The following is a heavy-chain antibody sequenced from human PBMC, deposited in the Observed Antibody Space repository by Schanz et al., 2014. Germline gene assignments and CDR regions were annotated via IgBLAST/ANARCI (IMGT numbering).Heavy chain of an antibody. CDR3: TKDTIGYQKPIDV. CDR1: GFTFGNYA. D-gene: IGHD2-8*01. V-gene: IGHV3-23*01. J-gene: IGHJ6*02. CDR2: ISGSGSTT. Sequence: EVHLLESGGGLVQPGGSLRLSCAASGFTFGNYAMNWVRQAPGKGLEWVSTISGSGSTTYYADSVKGRFTISRDNSRNTLSLQMNSLRAEDTAVYYCTKDTIGYQKPIDVWGQGTTVTVSS.